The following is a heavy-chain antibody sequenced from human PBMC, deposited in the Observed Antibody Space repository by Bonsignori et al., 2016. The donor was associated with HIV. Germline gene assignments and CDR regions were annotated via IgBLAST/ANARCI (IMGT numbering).Heavy chain of an antibody. J-gene: IGHJ3*02. CDR3: APQGPGAFDI. Sequence: WIRQPPGKGLEWVSAISGSGGSTYYADSVKGRFTISRDNSKNTLYLQMNSLRAEDTAVYYCAPQGPGAFDIWGQGTMVTVSS. CDR2: ISGSGGST. V-gene: IGHV3-23*01.